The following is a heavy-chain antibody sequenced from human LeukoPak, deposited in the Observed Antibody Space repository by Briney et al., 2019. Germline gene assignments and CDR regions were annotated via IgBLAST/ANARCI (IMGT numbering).Heavy chain of an antibody. D-gene: IGHD1-14*01. CDR2: ISGSGGTT. CDR3: AKVSGGGLYYDGMDV. CDR1: GFTFNNYA. Sequence: GGSLRLSCAASGFTFNNYAMNWVRQAPGKGLEWVPVISGSGGTTYYADSVKGRFTISRDSSKNTLYLQMNSLRAEDTAVYYCAKVSGGGLYYDGMDVWGQGTRSPSP. V-gene: IGHV3-23*01. J-gene: IGHJ6*02.